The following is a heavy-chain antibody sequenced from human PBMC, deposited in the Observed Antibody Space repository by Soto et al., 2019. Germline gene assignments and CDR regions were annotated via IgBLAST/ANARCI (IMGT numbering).Heavy chain of an antibody. V-gene: IGHV1-18*01. CDR3: ARGQSPVLRYFDWFNHAHYYMDV. CDR2: ISAYNGNT. Sequence: GASVKVSCKASGYTFTSYGISWVRQAPGQGLEWMGWISAYNGNTNYAQKLQGRVTMTTNTSTSTAYMELSSLRSEDTAVYYCARGQSPVLRYFDWFNHAHYYMDVWGKGTTVTVSS. D-gene: IGHD3-9*01. J-gene: IGHJ6*03. CDR1: GYTFTSYG.